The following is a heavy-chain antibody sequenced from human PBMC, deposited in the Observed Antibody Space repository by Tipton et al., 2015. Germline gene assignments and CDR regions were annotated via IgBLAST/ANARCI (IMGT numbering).Heavy chain of an antibody. CDR3: ARASIIQGYYHDSSRYYLFNS. D-gene: IGHD3-22*01. Sequence: GLVKPSETLSLTCAVSGYSISRGYNWGWIRQAPGEGLEWIGYIYYSGSTNYNPSLRSRVAMSMDTSKNQFSLKLSSVIAADTAVYYCARASIIQGYYHDSSRYYLFNSWGQGTLVTVSS. V-gene: IGHV4-28*03. J-gene: IGHJ1*01. CDR1: GYSISRGYN. CDR2: IYYSGST.